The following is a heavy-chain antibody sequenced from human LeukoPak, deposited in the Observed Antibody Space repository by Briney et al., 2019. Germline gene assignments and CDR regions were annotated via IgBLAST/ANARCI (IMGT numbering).Heavy chain of an antibody. CDR3: SGRSGFSSIY. CDR2: IKPDGSAE. Sequence: GGSLRLSCEASGLSFDTHWMNWVRQFPGGGLEWVANIKPDGSAEYYLDSVKGRFSISRDNVKNLVYLQLNSLRTEDTAVYYCSGRSGFSSIYWGQGTLVTVSS. D-gene: IGHD2-2*01. CDR1: GLSFDTHW. V-gene: IGHV3-7*01. J-gene: IGHJ4*02.